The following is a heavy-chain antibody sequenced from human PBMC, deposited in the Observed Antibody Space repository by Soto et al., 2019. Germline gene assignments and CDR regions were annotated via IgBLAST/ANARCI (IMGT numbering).Heavy chain of an antibody. Sequence: ASVKVSCKASGYTFTSYGISWVRQAPGQGLEWMGWISAYNGNTNCAQKLQGRVTMTTDTSTSTAYMELRSLRSDDTAVYYCARDEGYCSSTSCYKGDYWGQGTLVTVSS. D-gene: IGHD2-2*02. V-gene: IGHV1-18*01. CDR1: GYTFTSYG. CDR3: ARDEGYCSSTSCYKGDY. CDR2: ISAYNGNT. J-gene: IGHJ4*02.